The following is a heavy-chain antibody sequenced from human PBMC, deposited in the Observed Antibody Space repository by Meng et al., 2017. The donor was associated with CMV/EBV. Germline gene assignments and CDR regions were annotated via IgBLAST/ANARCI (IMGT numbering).Heavy chain of an antibody. CDR3: ASDIVGATYAFDI. D-gene: IGHD1-26*01. Sequence: GESLKISCAASGFTFSSYWMSWVRQAPGKGLEWVSAISGSGGSTYYADSVKGRFTISRDNSKNTLYLQMNSLRAEDTAVYYCASDIVGATYAFDIWGQGTMVTVSS. J-gene: IGHJ3*02. V-gene: IGHV3-23*01. CDR2: ISGSGGST. CDR1: GFTFSSYW.